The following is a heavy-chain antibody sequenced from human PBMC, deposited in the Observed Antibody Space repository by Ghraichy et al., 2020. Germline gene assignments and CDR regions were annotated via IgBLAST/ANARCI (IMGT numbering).Heavy chain of an antibody. V-gene: IGHV3-30*19. CDR2: ISSDGTNQ. CDR1: GFMFGSYG. D-gene: IGHD3-10*01. J-gene: IGHJ6*02. CDR3: ANLGFGDLANRAYYGLAV. Sequence: GGSLRLSCAASGFMFGSYGLHWVRQAPGKGPEWVAFISSDGTNQYFADSVKGRFTISRDNSKNTLYLQINSLSTEDTAVYYCANLGFGDLANRAYYGLAVWGHGTTVTVS.